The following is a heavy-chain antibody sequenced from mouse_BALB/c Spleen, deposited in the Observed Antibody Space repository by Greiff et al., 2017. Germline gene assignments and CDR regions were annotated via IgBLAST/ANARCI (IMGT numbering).Heavy chain of an antibody. CDR2: ISSGGSYT. J-gene: IGHJ4*01. CDR1: GFTFSSYG. Sequence: EVKLVESGGDLVKPGGSLKLSCAASGFTFSSYGMSWVRQTPDKRLEWVATISSGGSYTYYPDSVKGRFTISRDNAKNTLYLQMSSLKSEDTAMYCCARHEEGDYWGQGTSVTVAS. CDR3: ARHEEGDY. V-gene: IGHV5-6*01.